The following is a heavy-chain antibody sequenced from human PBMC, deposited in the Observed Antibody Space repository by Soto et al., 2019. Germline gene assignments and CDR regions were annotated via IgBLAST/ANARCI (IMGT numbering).Heavy chain of an antibody. CDR1: EFTFSSYW. V-gene: IGHV3-74*01. Sequence: PGGSLRLSCADSEFTFSSYWMHWVRQPPGTGLVWVSRINSDGSVTNYADSVKGRFTISRDNAKNTVYLQMNSLRAEDTAVYYCARESGMNGMDVWAQGTTVTVSS. CDR2: INSDGSVT. J-gene: IGHJ6*02. CDR3: ARESGMNGMDV.